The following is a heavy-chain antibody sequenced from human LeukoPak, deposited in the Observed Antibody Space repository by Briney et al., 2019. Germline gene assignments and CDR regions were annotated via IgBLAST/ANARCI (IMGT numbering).Heavy chain of an antibody. D-gene: IGHD6-13*01. CDR2: INAGNGNT. V-gene: IGHV1-3*01. CDR1: GYTFTSYA. CDR3: ATVDGSSWIT. J-gene: IGHJ5*02. Sequence: ASVKVSCKASGYTFTSYAMHWVRQPPGQRLEWMGWINAGNGNTKYSQKFQGRVTITRDTSASTAYMELGSLRSEDTAVYYCATVDGSSWITWGQGTLVTVSS.